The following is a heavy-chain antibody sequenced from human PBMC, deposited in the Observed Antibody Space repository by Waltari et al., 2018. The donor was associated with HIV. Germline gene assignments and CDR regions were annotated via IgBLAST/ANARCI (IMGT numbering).Heavy chain of an antibody. Sequence: QVQLQESGPGLVKPSQTLSLTCTVSGGSISSGSYYWSWIRQPAGKGLEWIGRIYTSGSTNYNPSLKSRVTISVDTSKNQFSLKLSSVTAADTAVYYCARDKIAARGGYFDYWGQGTLVTVSS. CDR3: ARDKIAARGGYFDY. J-gene: IGHJ4*02. CDR2: IYTSGST. D-gene: IGHD6-6*01. CDR1: GGSISSGSYY. V-gene: IGHV4-61*02.